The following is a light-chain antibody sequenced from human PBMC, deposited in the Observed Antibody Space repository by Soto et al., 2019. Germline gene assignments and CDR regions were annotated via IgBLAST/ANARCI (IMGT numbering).Light chain of an antibody. J-gene: IGKJ4*01. CDR2: DAS. V-gene: IGKV3-11*01. CDR3: QQRSDWPST. Sequence: EMVLTQSPATLSLSPGERATLSGRASQSVTTYLAWYQQEPGHAPRLLIYDASNRATGIPDRFSGSGSGTDFTLTISTLQPEDFAVYYCQQRSDWPSTFGGGTTVEIK. CDR1: QSVTTY.